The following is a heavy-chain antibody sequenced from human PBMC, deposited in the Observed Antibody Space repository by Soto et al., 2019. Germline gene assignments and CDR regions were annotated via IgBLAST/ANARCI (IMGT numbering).Heavy chain of an antibody. J-gene: IGHJ2*01. Sequence: QVQLQESGPGLVKPSETLSLTCTVSGGSISGGVHSWSWIRQPPGKGLEWIGHIFDSGSTYYNPSLKSRLTISVDTSKNQSSLRLSSVTAADTAVYYCAREIMPLTNGWYFDLWGRGTLVTVSS. CDR2: IFDSGST. V-gene: IGHV4-30-4*01. D-gene: IGHD2-8*01. CDR3: AREIMPLTNGWYFDL. CDR1: GGSISGGVHS.